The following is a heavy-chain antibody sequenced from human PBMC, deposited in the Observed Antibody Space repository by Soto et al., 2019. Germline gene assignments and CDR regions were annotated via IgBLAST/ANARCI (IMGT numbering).Heavy chain of an antibody. J-gene: IGHJ3*02. Sequence: EVQLVESGGGLVQPGGSLKLSCAASGFTFSGSAMHWVRQASGKGLEWVGRIRSKANSYATAYAASVKGRFTISRDDSKNTAYLQMNSLKTEDTAVYYCTRSDWYNWNDVEAFDIWGQGTMVTLSS. D-gene: IGHD1-20*01. V-gene: IGHV3-73*02. CDR2: IRSKANSYAT. CDR1: GFTFSGSA. CDR3: TRSDWYNWNDVEAFDI.